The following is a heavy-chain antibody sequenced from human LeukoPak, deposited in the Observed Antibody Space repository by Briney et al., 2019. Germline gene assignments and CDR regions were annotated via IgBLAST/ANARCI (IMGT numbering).Heavy chain of an antibody. J-gene: IGHJ4*02. CDR1: GFTFSTAW. CDR2: IKSETDGGTT. CDR3: LAGTY. Sequence: SGGSLRLSCAVSGFTFSTAWMTWLRQAPGKGLEWLGRIKSETDGGTTHYAAPAKGRFTISRDDSIRTVYLKMNSLKTEDTAVDYCLAGTYWGQGTLVTVSS. V-gene: IGHV3-15*01. D-gene: IGHD3-10*01.